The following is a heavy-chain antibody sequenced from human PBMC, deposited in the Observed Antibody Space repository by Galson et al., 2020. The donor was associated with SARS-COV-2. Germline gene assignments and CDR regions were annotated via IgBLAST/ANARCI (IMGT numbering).Heavy chain of an antibody. CDR2: VLNSGTT. J-gene: IGHJ5*02. Sequence: SETLSLTCTVSGGSIRSSNYYCGWIRQPPGKGLEWIGSVLNSGTTHYSPSLQSRVTISVDTSKNQFSLNLNSATAADTAMYYCARDATRSGWYNWFDPWGQGTLVTVSS. CDR1: GGSIRSSNYY. V-gene: IGHV4-39*07. D-gene: IGHD6-19*01. CDR3: ARDATRSGWYNWFDP.